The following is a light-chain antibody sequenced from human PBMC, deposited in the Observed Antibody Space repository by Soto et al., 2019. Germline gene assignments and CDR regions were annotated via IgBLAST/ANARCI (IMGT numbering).Light chain of an antibody. Sequence: IQMTQSPSSVSASVGDTVTLSCQTSHGVSGWLAWYQQKPGKAPTLLIYTVSNLQSGVPSRFSGSGSGTDFSLTITNLQHEDLATYFCQQGKTFPFTFGPGTKVEVK. CDR2: TVS. J-gene: IGKJ3*01. V-gene: IGKV1-12*01. CDR3: QQGKTFPFT. CDR1: HGVSGW.